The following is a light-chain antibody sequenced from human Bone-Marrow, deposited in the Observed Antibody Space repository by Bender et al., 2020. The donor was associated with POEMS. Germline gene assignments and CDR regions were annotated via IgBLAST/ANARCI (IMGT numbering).Light chain of an antibody. CDR3: SALYNSLSGWV. Sequence: QSVVTQPPSLSEAPRQRVPISCSGSSSNIGNHGVNWYQQLPGEAPKLLIYYDDLLTPAVSDRFSASTSGTSASLAISELQSEDDALYYCSALYNSLSGWVFGGGTKLPVL. CDR2: YDD. V-gene: IGLV1-36*01. J-gene: IGLJ3*02. CDR1: SSNIGNHG.